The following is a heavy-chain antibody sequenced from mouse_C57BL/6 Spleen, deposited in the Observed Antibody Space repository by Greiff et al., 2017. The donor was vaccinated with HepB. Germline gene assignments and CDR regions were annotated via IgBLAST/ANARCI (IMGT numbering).Heavy chain of an antibody. CDR1: GYTFTSYW. CDR2: IDPSDSYT. V-gene: IGHV1-50*01. Sequence: VQLQQPGAELVKPGASVKLSCKASGYTFTSYWMQWVKQRPGQGLEWIGEIDPSDSYTNYNQKFKGKATLTVDTSSSTAYMQLSSLTSEDSAVYCCARRDGSSYPFDYWGQGTTLTVSS. CDR3: ARRDGSSYPFDY. J-gene: IGHJ2*01. D-gene: IGHD1-1*01.